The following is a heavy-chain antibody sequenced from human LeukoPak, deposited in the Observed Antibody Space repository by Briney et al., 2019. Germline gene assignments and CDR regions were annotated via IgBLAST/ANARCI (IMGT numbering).Heavy chain of an antibody. J-gene: IGHJ6*03. CDR1: GFTFSSYS. CDR3: ARDGAYYDFWSGYYDYYYMDV. CDR2: ISSSSSYI. Sequence: GGSLRLSCAASGFTFSSYSMNWVRQAPGKGLEWVSSISSSSSYIYYADSVKGRFTISRDNAKNSLYLQMNSLRAGDTAVYYCARDGAYYDFWSGYYDYYYMDVWGKGTTVTVSS. D-gene: IGHD3-3*01. V-gene: IGHV3-21*01.